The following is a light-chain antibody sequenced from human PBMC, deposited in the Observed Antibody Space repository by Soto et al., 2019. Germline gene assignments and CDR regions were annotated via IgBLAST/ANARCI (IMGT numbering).Light chain of an antibody. V-gene: IGKV3-15*01. CDR1: QSVSSN. CDR3: QQYNNWPWT. J-gene: IGKJ1*01. CDR2: GAS. Sequence: EIVMTQSPATLSVSPGERATLSCRASQSVSSNLAWYQQKPGQAPRLLIYGASTRATGIPARFSGSGSGTEFTHTISSLQSEDFTVYYCQQYNNWPWTFGQETKVEIK.